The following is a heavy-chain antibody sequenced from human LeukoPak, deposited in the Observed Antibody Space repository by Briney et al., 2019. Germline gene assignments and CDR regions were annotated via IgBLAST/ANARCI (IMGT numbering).Heavy chain of an antibody. J-gene: IGHJ3*02. D-gene: IGHD2-21*02. CDR3: ARQGVTATFDI. Sequence: GESLKISCKGSGTRFTNYWIGWVRQMPGKGLEWMGIIYPADSDTRYSPSFQGQVTISADKSISTAYLQWSSLKASDTAIYYCARQGVTATFDIWGQGTMVTVSS. CDR1: GTRFTNYW. CDR2: IYPADSDT. V-gene: IGHV5-51*01.